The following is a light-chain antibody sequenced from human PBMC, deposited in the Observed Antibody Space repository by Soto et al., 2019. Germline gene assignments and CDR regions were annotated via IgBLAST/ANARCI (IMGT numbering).Light chain of an antibody. J-gene: IGKJ5*01. CDR1: QDINIY. Sequence: DIQMTQSPSSLFSSVGDIFTITWQATQDINIYLNWYQQKPGKAPNLLIYDASNLEIGVPSRFSGSGSGTHFTFTISSLQTEDIGTYYCQQYDILPITFGRGTRLEIK. CDR3: QQYDILPIT. CDR2: DAS. V-gene: IGKV1-33*01.